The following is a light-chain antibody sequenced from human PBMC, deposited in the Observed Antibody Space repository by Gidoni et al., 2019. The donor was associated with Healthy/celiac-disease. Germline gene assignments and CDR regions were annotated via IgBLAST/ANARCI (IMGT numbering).Light chain of an antibody. J-gene: IGKJ1*01. CDR1: QSVSSY. V-gene: IGKV3-11*01. Sequence: DIVFPQSPATLSLSPGERATLSCRASQSVSSYLAWYHKKPGQAPRLLIYDAYNRATGLPARFSSSGSGTDITLTSSSVEPEDCAVYYWQQRSNLRAFGQGTKVEIK. CDR3: QQRSNLRA. CDR2: DAY.